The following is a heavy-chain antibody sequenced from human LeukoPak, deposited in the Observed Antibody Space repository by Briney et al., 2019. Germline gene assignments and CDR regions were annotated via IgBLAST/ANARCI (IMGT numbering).Heavy chain of an antibody. J-gene: IGHJ3*02. V-gene: IGHV1-2*02. D-gene: IGHD1-26*01. Sequence: GASVKVSCKASGYIFTGYYMHWVRQAPGQGLEWMGWINPNSGGTNYAQKFQGRVTMTRDTSINTAYMELSRLRSDDTAVYYCARVEYSGSSDAFDIWGQGTMVTVSS. CDR1: GYIFTGYY. CDR2: INPNSGGT. CDR3: ARVEYSGSSDAFDI.